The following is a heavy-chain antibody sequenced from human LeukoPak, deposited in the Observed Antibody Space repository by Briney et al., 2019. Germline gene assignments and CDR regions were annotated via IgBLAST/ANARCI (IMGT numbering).Heavy chain of an antibody. Sequence: TLSLTCTVSGVSISSYYWSWIRQPPGKALEWLALIYWDDDKRYSPSLKSRLTITKDTSKNQVVLTMTNMDPVDTATYYCAHRPPSLWFGEIGAFDIWGQGTMVTVSS. CDR2: IYWDDDK. V-gene: IGHV2-5*08. CDR3: AHRPPSLWFGEIGAFDI. D-gene: IGHD3-10*01. J-gene: IGHJ3*02. CDR1: GVSISSYYW.